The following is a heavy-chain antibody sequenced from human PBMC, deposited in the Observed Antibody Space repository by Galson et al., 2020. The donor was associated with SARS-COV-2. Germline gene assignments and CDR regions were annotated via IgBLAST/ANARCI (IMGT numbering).Heavy chain of an antibody. CDR3: AKDRLSKGYSSGLSY. D-gene: IGHD6-19*01. V-gene: IGHV3-30*18. CDR2: ISYDESDK. Sequence: GGSLRLSCAASGFTFSSYGMHWVRQAPGKGLEWVAVISYDESDKYYGDSVKGRFTISRDNSKNTLYLQMNSLRPEDTAVYYCAKDRLSKGYSSGLSYWGQGTLVTVSS. CDR1: GFTFSSYG. J-gene: IGHJ4*02.